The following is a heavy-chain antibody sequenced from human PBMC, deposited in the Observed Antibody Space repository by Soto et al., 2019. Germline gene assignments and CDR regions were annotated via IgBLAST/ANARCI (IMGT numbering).Heavy chain of an antibody. CDR3: AREWARTNGWPRTPNYGMDV. Sequence: SVKVSCKTSGGTLSTYAISWVRQAPGQGLEWLGGIILTFRTTSYAQKFRGRVTIFADESTGTAYMELSSLRSEDTAMYYCAREWARTNGWPRTPNYGMDVWGQGTTVTVSS. CDR2: IILTFRTT. J-gene: IGHJ6*02. CDR1: GGTLSTYA. V-gene: IGHV1-69*13. D-gene: IGHD6-19*01.